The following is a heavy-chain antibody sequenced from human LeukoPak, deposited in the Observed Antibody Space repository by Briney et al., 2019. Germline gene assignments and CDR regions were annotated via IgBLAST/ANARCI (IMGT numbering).Heavy chain of an antibody. Sequence: SETLSLTCTVSGGSISSGSYYWSWIRQPAGKGLEWIGRIYTSGSTNYNPSLESRVTISLDTSKNQFSLKLSSVTAADTAVYYCARVILTGDPYFDYWGQGTLVTVSS. CDR1: GGSISSGSYY. CDR3: ARVILTGDPYFDY. V-gene: IGHV4-61*02. D-gene: IGHD3-9*01. J-gene: IGHJ4*02. CDR2: IYTSGST.